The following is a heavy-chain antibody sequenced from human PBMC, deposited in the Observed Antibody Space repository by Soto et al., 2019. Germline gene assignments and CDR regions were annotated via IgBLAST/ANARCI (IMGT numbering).Heavy chain of an antibody. Sequence: QVQLVQSGAEVKKPGASVKVSCKASGYTFTSYYMHWVRQAPGQGLEWMGIINPSGGSTSYAQKYQGRVTITRETSMSTVYMERRSLRSADTAVYYCARPEMATITFWFWGQGTLLAVSS. D-gene: IGHD4-4*01. V-gene: IGHV1-46*01. CDR1: GYTFTSYY. J-gene: IGHJ4*02. CDR2: INPSGGST. CDR3: ARPEMATITFWF.